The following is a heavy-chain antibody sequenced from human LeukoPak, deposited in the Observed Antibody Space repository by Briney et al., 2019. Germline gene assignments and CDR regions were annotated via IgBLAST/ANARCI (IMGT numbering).Heavy chain of an antibody. CDR3: ARGGLGYCSSTSCYVY. CDR1: GGSISSYY. CDR2: IYTSGST. D-gene: IGHD2-2*01. J-gene: IGHJ4*02. V-gene: IGHV4-4*07. Sequence: SETLSLTCTVSGGSISSYYWSWIRQPAGKGLEWIGRIYTSGSTNYNPSLKSRVTMSVDTSKNQFSLKLSSVTAADTAVYYCARGGLGYCSSTSCYVYWGQGTLVTVSS.